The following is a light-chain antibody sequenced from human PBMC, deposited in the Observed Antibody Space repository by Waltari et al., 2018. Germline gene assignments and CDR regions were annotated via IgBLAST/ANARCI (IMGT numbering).Light chain of an antibody. CDR3: LSSDSSGTYKV. CDR1: ALPRQY. CDR2: EDT. V-gene: IGLV3-16*01. J-gene: IGLJ3*02. Sequence: SYALTQPPSASVSLGQMASNTCSGEALPRQYSSWFQQKPGQSPVLIIYEDTERPPGTPDRFSGSSSGTIVTLTISGVQAEDEADYYCLSSDSSGTYKVFGGGTKLTV.